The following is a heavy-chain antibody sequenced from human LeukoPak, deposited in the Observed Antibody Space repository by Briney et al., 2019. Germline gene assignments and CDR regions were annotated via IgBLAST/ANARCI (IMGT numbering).Heavy chain of an antibody. D-gene: IGHD1-26*01. CDR1: GGSVSSGSYY. V-gene: IGHV4-61*01. CDR3: ARGGVGATYAGFDY. CDR2: MHYSGRS. Sequence: SETLSLTCTGSGGSVSSGSYYWNWIRQPPGKGLEWIGYMHYSGRSNYNPSLKSRVTISVDTSKNQFSLKLSSVTAADTAVYYCARGGVGATYAGFDYWGQGTLVTVSS. J-gene: IGHJ4*02.